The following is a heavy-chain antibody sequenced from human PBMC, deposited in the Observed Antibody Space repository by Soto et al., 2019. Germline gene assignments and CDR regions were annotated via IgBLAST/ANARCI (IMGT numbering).Heavy chain of an antibody. D-gene: IGHD6-6*01. Sequence: PSETLSLTCTVSGGSVSSCSYYWSWIRQPPGKGLEWIGYIYYSGSTNYNPSLKSRVTISVDTSKNQFSLKLSSVTAADTAVYYCARDLAARRNWFNPWGQGTLVTVSS. CDR3: ARDLAARRNWFNP. V-gene: IGHV4-61*01. CDR2: IYYSGST. CDR1: GGSVSSCSYY. J-gene: IGHJ5*02.